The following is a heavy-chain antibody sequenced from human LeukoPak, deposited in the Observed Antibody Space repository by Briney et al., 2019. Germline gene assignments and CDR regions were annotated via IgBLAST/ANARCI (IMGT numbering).Heavy chain of an antibody. D-gene: IGHD4-23*01. CDR1: GGTFSSYA. Sequence: GASLKVSCKASGGTFSSYAISWVRQAPGQGLEWMGRIIPIFGTANYAQTFQGRVTITTDASTSTHYMELSRLRSEDTAVYYCARGQEPYGGNSRDFDYWGQGTLVTVSS. V-gene: IGHV1-69*05. CDR2: IIPIFGTA. CDR3: ARGQEPYGGNSRDFDY. J-gene: IGHJ4*02.